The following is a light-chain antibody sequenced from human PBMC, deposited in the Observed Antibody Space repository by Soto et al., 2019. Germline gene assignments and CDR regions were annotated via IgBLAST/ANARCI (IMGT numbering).Light chain of an antibody. V-gene: IGKV1-5*03. CDR1: QSIGGW. J-gene: IGKJ1*01. Sequence: DIQMTQSPSTLSASIGDRVTITCRASQSIGGWLAWYQQKPGKAPNLLIFKASRLESGVPSRFSGSGSGTEFTLTISSLQPDDFATYYCQEYNSYSSTFGPGTKVEIK. CDR2: KAS. CDR3: QEYNSYSST.